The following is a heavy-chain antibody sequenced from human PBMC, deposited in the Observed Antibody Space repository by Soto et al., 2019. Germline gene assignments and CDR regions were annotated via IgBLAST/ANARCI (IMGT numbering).Heavy chain of an antibody. D-gene: IGHD3-10*01. CDR1: GGIFSTYA. CDR3: ARDREDYDSGNYYNRIDF. CDR2: IITTFGTP. V-gene: IGHV1-69*01. Sequence: QVQLVQSGAEVKKPGSSVKVSCKASGGIFSTYAISWLRQAPGQGLEWMGGIITTFGTPNYAQRFQGRVTITGDESTTTSYMELSRLKSEDTDVYYCARDREDYDSGNYYNRIDFWGQGTLVTVSS. J-gene: IGHJ4*02.